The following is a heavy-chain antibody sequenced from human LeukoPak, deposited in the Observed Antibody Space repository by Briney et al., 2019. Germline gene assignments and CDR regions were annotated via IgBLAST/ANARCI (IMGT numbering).Heavy chain of an antibody. CDR2: ISSSGSTI. J-gene: IGHJ2*01. D-gene: IGHD2-21*01. Sequence: SGGSLRLSCAASGFTFSSYEMNWVRQAPGTGLEWVSYISSSGSTIYYADSVKGRFTISRDNAKNSLYLQMNSLRAEDTAVYYCATKRGEPIVVFRARYWYFDLWGRGTLVTVSS. CDR3: ATKRGEPIVVFRARYWYFDL. CDR1: GFTFSSYE. V-gene: IGHV3-48*03.